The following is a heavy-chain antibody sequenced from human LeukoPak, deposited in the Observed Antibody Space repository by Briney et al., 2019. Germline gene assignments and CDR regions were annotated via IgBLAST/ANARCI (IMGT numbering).Heavy chain of an antibody. J-gene: IGHJ4*02. CDR2: IIPIFGTA. V-gene: IGHV1-69*01. D-gene: IGHD6-13*01. CDR1: GGTFISYA. CDR3: ARAPPMAAAGTYFDY. Sequence: GSSVKVSCKASGGTFISYAISWVRQAPGQGLEWMGGIIPIFGTANYAQKFQGRVTITAGESTSTAYMELSSLRSEDTAVYYCARAPPMAAAGTYFDYWGQGTLVTVSS.